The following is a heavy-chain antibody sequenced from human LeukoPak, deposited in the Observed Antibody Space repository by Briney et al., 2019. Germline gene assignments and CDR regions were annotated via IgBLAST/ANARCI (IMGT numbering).Heavy chain of an antibody. CDR1: GGSFSSYY. D-gene: IGHD6-19*01. CDR2: MYYCGST. Sequence: SETLSLTCTVSGGSFSSYYWSWIRQPPGKGLEWIGFMYYCGSTNYNSSLKSRVTISVDTSKNQFSLKLSSVTAADTAVYYCARRVGAVAGTGSFDYWGQGTLITVSS. J-gene: IGHJ4*02. CDR3: ARRVGAVAGTGSFDY. V-gene: IGHV4-59*08.